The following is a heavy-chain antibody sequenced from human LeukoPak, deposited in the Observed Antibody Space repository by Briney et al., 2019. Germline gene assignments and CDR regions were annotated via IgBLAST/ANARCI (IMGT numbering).Heavy chain of an antibody. CDR1: GGTFSSYA. CDR2: IIPIFGTA. V-gene: IGHV1-69*13. Sequence: GASVKVSCKASGGTFSSYAISWVRQAPGQGLEWMGGIIPIFGTANYAQKFQGRVTITADESTSTAYMELSSPRSEDTAVYYCARGMVYAILGLAFDIWGQGTMVTVSS. J-gene: IGHJ3*02. CDR3: ARGMVYAILGLAFDI. D-gene: IGHD2-8*01.